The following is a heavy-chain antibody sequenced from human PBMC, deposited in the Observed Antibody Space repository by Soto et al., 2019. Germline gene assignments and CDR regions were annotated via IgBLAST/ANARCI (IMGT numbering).Heavy chain of an antibody. CDR1: VGTFSSYT. D-gene: IGHD5-12*01. V-gene: IGHV1-69*08. CDR2: IIPILGIA. J-gene: IGHJ4*02. CDR3: AREGGGYNRSPYFDY. Sequence: QVQLVQSGAEVKKPGSSVKVSCKASVGTFSSYTISWVRQAPGQGLEWMGRIIPILGIANYAQKFQGRVTITADKSTSTAYMELSSLRSEDTAVYYCAREGGGYNRSPYFDYWGQGTLVTVSS.